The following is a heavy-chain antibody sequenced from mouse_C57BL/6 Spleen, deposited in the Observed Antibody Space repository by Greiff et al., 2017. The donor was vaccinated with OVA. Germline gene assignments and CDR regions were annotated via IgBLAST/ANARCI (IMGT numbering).Heavy chain of an antibody. D-gene: IGHD1-1*01. CDR3: ALYYGSSYGYFDV. CDR1: GFNIKDYY. CDR2: IDPEDGET. V-gene: IGHV14-2*01. Sequence: EVKLVESGAELVKPGASVKLSCTASGFNIKDYYMHWVKQRTEQGLEWIGRIDPEDGETKYAPKFQGKATITADTSSNTAYLQLSSLTSEDTAVYYCALYYGSSYGYFDVWGTGTTVTVSS. J-gene: IGHJ1*03.